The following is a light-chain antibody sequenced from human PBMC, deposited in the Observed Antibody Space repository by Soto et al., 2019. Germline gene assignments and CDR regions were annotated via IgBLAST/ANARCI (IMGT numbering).Light chain of an antibody. CDR3: PQYNSCCS. CDR2: KAS. Sequence: DIQMTQSPSTLSASVGDRVTITCRASQTISSWLAWYQQKPGKAPKLLIYKASTLESGVPSRFSGSGSGTEFTLNISSLQPYDFATYYWPQYNSCCSFGQGTKVDIK. J-gene: IGKJ1*01. V-gene: IGKV1-5*03. CDR1: QTISSW.